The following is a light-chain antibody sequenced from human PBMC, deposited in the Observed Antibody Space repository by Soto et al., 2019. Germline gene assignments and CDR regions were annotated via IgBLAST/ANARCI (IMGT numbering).Light chain of an antibody. J-gene: IGKJ1*01. CDR3: QPTYSTPVT. V-gene: IGKV1-39*01. CDR1: QSISTY. Sequence: DIQMTQSPSSLSASVGDRVTITCRASQSISTYLSWSQQKPGKDPNLLIYTASNLQSGVKSRFSGSGSGTDFTLTISSLQPEAFATYYCQPTYSTPVTFGQGTKVDIK. CDR2: TAS.